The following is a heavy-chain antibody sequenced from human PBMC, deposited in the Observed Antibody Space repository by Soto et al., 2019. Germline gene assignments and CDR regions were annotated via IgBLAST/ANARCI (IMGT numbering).Heavy chain of an antibody. CDR3: TKEKSVMYSGYDAFDI. Sequence: GWSLGLSCAASGFTFSSYEMDWVRQAPGKGLEWVAYISSSGTILYADSVKGRFTISRDNADNSLYLQMNSLRAEDTAVYYCTKEKSVMYSGYDAFDIWGRGTMVTVSS. CDR2: ISSSGTI. V-gene: IGHV3-48*03. CDR1: GFTFSSYE. J-gene: IGHJ3*02. D-gene: IGHD5-12*01.